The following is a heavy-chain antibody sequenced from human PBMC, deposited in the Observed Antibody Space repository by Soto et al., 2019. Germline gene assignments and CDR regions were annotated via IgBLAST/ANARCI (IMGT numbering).Heavy chain of an antibody. J-gene: IGHJ6*03. CDR3: AKDHGCGTYCFYSYMDV. CDR2: ISWNSGSI. CDR1: GFTFVDYA. V-gene: IGHV3-9*01. Sequence: EVQLVESGGGLIQPGRSLRLSCAASGFTFVDYAMHWVRQPPGKGLEWVSTISWNSGSISYADSVRGRFTISRDNDKNALYLQMNSLRVEDTALYYCAKDHGCGTYCFYSYMDVWGKGTTVTVS.